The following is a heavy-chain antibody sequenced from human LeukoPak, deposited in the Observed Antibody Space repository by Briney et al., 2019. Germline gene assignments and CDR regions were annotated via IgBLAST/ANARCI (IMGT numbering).Heavy chain of an antibody. CDR3: ARAPGIAAAGPTH. D-gene: IGHD6-13*01. V-gene: IGHV4-59*01. Sequence: PSETLSLTCTVSGGSISSYYWSWIRQPPGKGLEWIGYIYYGGSTNYNPSLKSRVTISVDTSKNQFSLKLSSVTAADTAVYYCARAPGIAAAGPTHWGQGTLVTVSS. J-gene: IGHJ4*02. CDR1: GGSISSYY. CDR2: IYYGGST.